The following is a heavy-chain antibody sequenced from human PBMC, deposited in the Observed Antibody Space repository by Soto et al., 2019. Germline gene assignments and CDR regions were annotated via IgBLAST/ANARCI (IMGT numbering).Heavy chain of an antibody. V-gene: IGHV4-4*02. D-gene: IGHD1-7*01. CDR2: VFHIGMT. CDR3: ATSPSKWNLWMIY. CDR1: GGSIRSSIW. J-gene: IGHJ4*02. Sequence: QMHLQESGPGLVKPSGTLSLTCTVSGGSIRSSIWWSWVRQSPGKGLEWIGEVFHIGMTNYNPSRRGRVTMSVDKSQNQCSLKLTSVTAADSAIYYCATSPSKWNLWMIYWGRGTVVSVSS.